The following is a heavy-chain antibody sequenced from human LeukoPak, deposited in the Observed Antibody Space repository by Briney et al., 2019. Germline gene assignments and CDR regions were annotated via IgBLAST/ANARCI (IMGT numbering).Heavy chain of an antibody. Sequence: QTGGSPRLSCAASGFTFSSYEMNWVRQAPGKGLEWVSYISSSGSTIYYADSVKGRFTISRDNAKNSLYLQMNSLRAEDTAVYYCARVKYSRVVGAFDYWGQGTLVTVSS. CDR2: ISSSGSTI. CDR3: ARVKYSRVVGAFDY. V-gene: IGHV3-48*03. CDR1: GFTFSSYE. D-gene: IGHD6-6*01. J-gene: IGHJ4*02.